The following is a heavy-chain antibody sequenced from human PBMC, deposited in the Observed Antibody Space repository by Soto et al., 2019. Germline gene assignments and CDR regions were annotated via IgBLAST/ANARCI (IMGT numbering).Heavy chain of an antibody. CDR3: AKGSSNSRPYYFDY. CDR1: GYTFSTSG. V-gene: IGHV1-18*01. D-gene: IGHD2-2*01. CDR2: ISGYNGNT. Sequence: RASVKVSCKASGYTFSTSGITWVRQAPGQGLEWMGWISGYNGNTIYAQKLQGRVTMTTETSTTTAYMELRSLRSDDTAVYYCAKGSSNSRPYYFDYWGQGTLVTVSS. J-gene: IGHJ4*02.